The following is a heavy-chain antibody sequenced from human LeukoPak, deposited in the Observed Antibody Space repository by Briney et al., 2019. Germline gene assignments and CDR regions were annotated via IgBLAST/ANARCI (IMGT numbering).Heavy chain of an antibody. V-gene: IGHV4-61*02. CDR3: ARSLDTFDDY. Sequence: SQTLSLTCTVSGGSISSGSYYWSWIRQPAGKGLEWIGRIYTSGSTNYNPSLKSRVTISVDTSKNQFSPKLSSVTAADTAVYYCARSLDTFDDYWGQGTLVTVSS. J-gene: IGHJ4*02. D-gene: IGHD3-16*01. CDR1: GGSISSGSYY. CDR2: IYTSGST.